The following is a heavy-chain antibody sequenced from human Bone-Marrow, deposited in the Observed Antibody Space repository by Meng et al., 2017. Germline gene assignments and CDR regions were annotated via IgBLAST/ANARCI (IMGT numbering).Heavy chain of an antibody. Sequence: ASVKVSCKASGYTFTSYDINWVRQATGQGLEWMGWMNPNSGNTGYAQKFQGRVTITRNTSISTAYMELSSLRSEDTAVYYCARESRSIFGVVSPVDWFDPWGQGTLVTVSS. J-gene: IGHJ5*02. D-gene: IGHD3-3*01. V-gene: IGHV1-8*03. CDR1: GYTFTSYD. CDR2: MNPNSGNT. CDR3: ARESRSIFGVVSPVDWFDP.